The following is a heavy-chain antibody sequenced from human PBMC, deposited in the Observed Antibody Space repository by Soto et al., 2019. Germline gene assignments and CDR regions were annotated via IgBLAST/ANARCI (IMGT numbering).Heavy chain of an antibody. V-gene: IGHV3-72*01. CDR1: GFIFSDYY. J-gene: IGHJ6*02. D-gene: IGHD3-10*01. CDR3: ARVSDSYYSFDV. CDR2: SRNKAKSYIT. Sequence: TGGSLRLSCAVSGFIFSDYYMDWVRQAPGKGLEWVGRSRNKAKSYITEYAASVKGRFTISRDDLKKLLYLQMNSLKTEDTAVYYCARVSDSYYSFDVWGQGTTVTVSS.